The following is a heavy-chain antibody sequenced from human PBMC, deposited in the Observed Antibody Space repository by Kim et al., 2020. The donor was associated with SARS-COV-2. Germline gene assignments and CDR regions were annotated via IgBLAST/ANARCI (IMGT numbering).Heavy chain of an antibody. CDR2: GRP. V-gene: IGHV4-59*09. J-gene: IGHJ4*02. Sequence: GRPDYHPSLQGRVAISVATSKSQFSLQLRSVTAADTAVYYCARGSPAPDYWGQGTLVTVSS. CDR3: ARGSPAPDY.